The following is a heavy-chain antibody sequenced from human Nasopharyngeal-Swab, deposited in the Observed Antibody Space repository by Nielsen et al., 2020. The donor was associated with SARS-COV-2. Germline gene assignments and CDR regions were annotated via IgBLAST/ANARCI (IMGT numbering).Heavy chain of an antibody. Sequence: SETLSLTCTVSGGSISRYYWSWIRQPAGKGLEWIGRIYTSGSTNYNPSLKSRVTMSVDTSKNQFSLKLSSVTAADTAVYYCARAQYSSSWYLVWYFDLWGRGTLVTVSS. D-gene: IGHD6-13*01. CDR3: ARAQYSSSWYLVWYFDL. CDR2: IYTSGST. CDR1: GGSISRYY. V-gene: IGHV4-4*07. J-gene: IGHJ2*01.